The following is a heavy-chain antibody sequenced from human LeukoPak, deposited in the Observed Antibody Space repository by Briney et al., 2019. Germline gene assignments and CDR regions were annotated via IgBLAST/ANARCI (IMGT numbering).Heavy chain of an antibody. V-gene: IGHV3-23*01. CDR2: SSGSGGST. CDR3: AKGASPDYYGSGRFDF. Sequence: QPGGSLRLSCAASGFTFSNYVMSWVHQAPEKGLQWVSSSSGSGGSTYYADSVKGRFTISRDSSKKTVYLQMNSLRDEDTAVYFCAKGASPDYYGSGRFDFWGQGILVTVSS. J-gene: IGHJ5*01. D-gene: IGHD3-10*01. CDR1: GFTFSNYV.